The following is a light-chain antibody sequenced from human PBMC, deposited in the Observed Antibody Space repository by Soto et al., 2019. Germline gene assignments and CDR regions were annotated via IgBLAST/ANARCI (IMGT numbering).Light chain of an antibody. J-gene: IGKJ1*01. CDR3: QHYNSYSEA. Sequence: IQMSQSPSTLSLSVEDRVTITCRASQTISSWLAWYQQKPGKAPKLLIYKASTLKSGVPSRFSGSGSGTEFTLTISSLQPDDFATYYCQHYNSYSEAFGQGTKVDIK. V-gene: IGKV1-5*03. CDR1: QTISSW. CDR2: KAS.